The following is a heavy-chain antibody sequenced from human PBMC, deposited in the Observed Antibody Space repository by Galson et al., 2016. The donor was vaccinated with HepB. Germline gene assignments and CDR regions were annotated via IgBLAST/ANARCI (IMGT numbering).Heavy chain of an antibody. D-gene: IGHD6-19*01. CDR1: GYTFTDYS. Sequence: SVKVSCKASGYTFTDYSIHWVRQGPGQGLEWMGWINPKSGGTNYAQKFQGRITMTGDTSISTAYMELSSLRSDDTAVYYCARDPYSSGEREDYWGQGTLVTVSS. J-gene: IGHJ4*02. V-gene: IGHV1-2*02. CDR2: INPKSGGT. CDR3: ARDPYSSGEREDY.